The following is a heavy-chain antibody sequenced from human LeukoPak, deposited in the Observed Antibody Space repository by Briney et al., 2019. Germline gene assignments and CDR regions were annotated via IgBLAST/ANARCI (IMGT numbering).Heavy chain of an antibody. CDR2: IHYSGST. D-gene: IGHD5-18*01. J-gene: IGHJ6*03. Sequence: SETLSLTCTVSGGSISSYDWSWIRQPPGKGLEWIGYIHYSGSTNDNPSLKSRVTISVDTSKNQFSLKLSSVTAADTAVYYCARTTEGGYTYGYFYYYYMDVWGKGTTVTISS. CDR1: GGSISSYD. V-gene: IGHV4-59*01. CDR3: ARTTEGGYTYGYFYYYYMDV.